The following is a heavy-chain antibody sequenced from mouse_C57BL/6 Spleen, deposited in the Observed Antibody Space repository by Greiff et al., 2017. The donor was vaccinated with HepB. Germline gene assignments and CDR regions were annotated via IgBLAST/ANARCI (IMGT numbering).Heavy chain of an antibody. V-gene: IGHV5-4*01. D-gene: IGHD2-1*01. CDR3: ARDRGVTLYAMDY. CDR2: LSDGGSYT. Sequence: EVMLVESGGGLVKPGGSLKLSCAASGFTFSSYAMSWVRQTPEKRLEWVATLSDGGSYTYYPDNVKGRFTISRDNAKNNLYLQMSHLKSEDTAMYYCARDRGVTLYAMDYWGQGTSVTVSS. CDR1: GFTFSSYA. J-gene: IGHJ4*01.